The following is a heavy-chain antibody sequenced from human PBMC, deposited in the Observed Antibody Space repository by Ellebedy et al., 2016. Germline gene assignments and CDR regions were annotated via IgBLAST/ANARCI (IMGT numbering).Heavy chain of an antibody. CDR1: GGTFSSYA. CDR3: ARGGRYYGSELLG. J-gene: IGHJ4*02. CDR2: IIPIFGTA. D-gene: IGHD3-10*01. V-gene: IGHV1-69*13. Sequence: SVKVSXXASGGTFSSYAISWVRQAPGQGLEWMGGIIPIFGTANYAQKFQGRVTITADESTSTAYMELSSLRSEDTAVYYCARGGRYYGSELLGWGQGTLVTVSS.